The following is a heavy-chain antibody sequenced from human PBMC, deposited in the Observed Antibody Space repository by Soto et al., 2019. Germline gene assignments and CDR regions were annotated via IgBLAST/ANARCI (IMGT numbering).Heavy chain of an antibody. CDR3: AKALYYYDSSGYYHGAFDY. Sequence: GGSLRLSCAASGFTFSSYAMSWVRQAPGKGLEWVSAISGSGGSTYYADSVKGRFTISRDNSKNTLYLQMNGLRAEDTAVYYCAKALYYYDSSGYYHGAFDYWGQGTLVTVSS. D-gene: IGHD3-22*01. CDR2: ISGSGGST. J-gene: IGHJ4*02. V-gene: IGHV3-23*01. CDR1: GFTFSSYA.